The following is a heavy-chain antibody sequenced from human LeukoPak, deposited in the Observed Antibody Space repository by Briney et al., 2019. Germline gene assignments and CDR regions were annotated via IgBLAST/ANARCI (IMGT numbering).Heavy chain of an antibody. V-gene: IGHV5-51*01. CDR2: IFPVDSDT. J-gene: IGHJ4*02. CDR3: ARLVGDYYYFDN. Sequence: GESLKSPCQGSIHTFTNYSIGWVRQMPGEGLEGMGIIFPVDSDTRYNPSFQGQVTISAARYISNAYLQWSSLKASDTAIYYCARLVGDYYYFDNWGQGTLVSVSS. D-gene: IGHD4-17*01. CDR1: IHTFTNYS.